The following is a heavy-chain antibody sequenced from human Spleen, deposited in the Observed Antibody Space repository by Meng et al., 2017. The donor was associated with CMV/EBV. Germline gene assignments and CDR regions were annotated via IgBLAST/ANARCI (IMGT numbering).Heavy chain of an antibody. D-gene: IGHD6-13*01. V-gene: IGHV1-69*05. J-gene: IGHJ6*02. Sequence: SVKVSCKASGYILTDYYIHWVRQAPGQGLEWLGGIIPIFGTSKPAQRFQDRVVITTDESSTIAYMELSSLKSEDTAVYYCARETTTSASYNNNWYGDYYYYGMDVWGQGTTVTVSS. CDR1: GYILTDYY. CDR3: ARETTTSASYNNNWYGDYYYYGMDV. CDR2: IIPIFGTS.